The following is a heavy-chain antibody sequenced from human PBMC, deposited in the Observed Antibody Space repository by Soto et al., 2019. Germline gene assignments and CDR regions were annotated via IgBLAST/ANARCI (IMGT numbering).Heavy chain of an antibody. V-gene: IGHV1-69*06. J-gene: IGHJ3*02. D-gene: IGHD3-10*01. Sequence: QVQLGQSGAEVKKPGSSVKVSCKASGGTLSDHGVAWLRQAPGQGLEWMGGTIPVFNTAKYAQKFQGRVTVTADKFTNIAYMELSSLRSEDTAFYFWARGVYGSGNYYTGPSAFDIWGQGTMVIVSS. CDR2: TIPVFNTA. CDR3: ARGVYGSGNYYTGPSAFDI. CDR1: GGTLSDHG.